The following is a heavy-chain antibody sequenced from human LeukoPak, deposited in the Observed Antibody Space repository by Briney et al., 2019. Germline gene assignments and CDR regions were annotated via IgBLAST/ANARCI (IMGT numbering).Heavy chain of an antibody. CDR3: ARVGDTLDP. Sequence: ASVKVSCKASGYTFTCYGMNWVRQAPGQGLEWMGWINTKTGNPTYAQGFTGRFVFSLDTSVSTAYLQISSLKAEDTAVYYCARVGDTLDPWGQGTLVTVSS. J-gene: IGHJ5*02. V-gene: IGHV7-4-1*02. CDR2: INTKTGNP. D-gene: IGHD5-18*01. CDR1: GYTFTCYG.